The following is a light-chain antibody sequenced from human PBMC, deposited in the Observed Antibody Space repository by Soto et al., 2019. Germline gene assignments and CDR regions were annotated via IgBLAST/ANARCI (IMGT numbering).Light chain of an antibody. J-gene: IGKJ4*01. CDR2: AAS. CDR3: QQSYSTPVT. Sequence: DIHMTQSPSSLSASVGDRVTITFRSSQSISIYLNWYQQKPGKAPKLLIYAASSLQSGVPSRFSGSGSGTDFTLTISSLQPEDFATYYCQQSYSTPVTFGGGTKVDIK. V-gene: IGKV1-39*01. CDR1: QSISIY.